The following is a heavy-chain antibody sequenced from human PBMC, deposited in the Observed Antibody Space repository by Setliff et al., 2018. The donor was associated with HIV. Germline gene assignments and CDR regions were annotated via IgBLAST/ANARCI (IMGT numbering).Heavy chain of an antibody. D-gene: IGHD3-3*01. CDR2: ISAYDGNT. Sequence: GASVKVSCKASGYTFTSYSLHWVRQAPGQRLEWMGWISAYDGNTNYAQKFQGRVTTTIDRSTSTAYMELRSLRSDDTAVYYCARQIFWRDYYFDYWGQGTLVTVSS. J-gene: IGHJ4*02. CDR3: ARQIFWRDYYFDY. CDR1: GYTFTSYS. V-gene: IGHV1-18*01.